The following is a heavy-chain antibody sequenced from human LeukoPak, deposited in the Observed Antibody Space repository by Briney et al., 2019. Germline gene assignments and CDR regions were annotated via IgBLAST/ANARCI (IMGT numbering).Heavy chain of an antibody. D-gene: IGHD3-22*01. CDR1: GDSVSSNSAA. J-gene: IGHJ4*02. Sequence: SQTLSLTCAIPGDSVSSNSAAWNWIRPSPSRGLEWLGRTYYRSKWYNDYAVSVKSRITINPDTSKNQFSLQLNSVTPEDTAVYYCARASRYYDSSGLGYWGQGTLVTVSS. CDR2: TYYRSKWYN. V-gene: IGHV6-1*01. CDR3: ARASRYYDSSGLGY.